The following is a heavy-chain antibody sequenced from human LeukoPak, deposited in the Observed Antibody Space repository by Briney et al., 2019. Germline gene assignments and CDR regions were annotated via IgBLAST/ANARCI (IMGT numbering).Heavy chain of an antibody. V-gene: IGHV4-34*01. Sequence: PSETLSLTCAVYGGSFSGYYWSWIRQPPGKGLEWIGEINHSGSTNYNPSLKSRVTISVDTSKNQFSLKLSSVTAADTAVYYCARAAVLNSYGSFDYWGQGTLVTVSS. D-gene: IGHD5-18*01. CDR1: GGSFSGYY. J-gene: IGHJ4*02. CDR3: ARAAVLNSYGSFDY. CDR2: INHSGST.